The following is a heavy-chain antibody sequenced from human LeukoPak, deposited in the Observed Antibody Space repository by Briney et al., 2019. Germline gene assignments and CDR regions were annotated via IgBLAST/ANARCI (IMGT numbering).Heavy chain of an antibody. D-gene: IGHD2-2*02. V-gene: IGHV3-33*06. CDR1: GFTFSSYG. Sequence: PGGSLRLSCAASGFTFSSYGMHWVRQAPGKGLEWVAVIWYDGSNKYYADSVKGRFTISRDNSKNTLYLQMNSLRVEDTAVYYCAKDGGGYCSSTTCYTTPDYWGQGTLVTVSS. CDR2: IWYDGSNK. CDR3: AKDGGGYCSSTTCYTTPDY. J-gene: IGHJ4*02.